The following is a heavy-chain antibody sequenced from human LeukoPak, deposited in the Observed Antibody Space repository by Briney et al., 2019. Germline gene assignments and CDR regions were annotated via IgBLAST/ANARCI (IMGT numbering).Heavy chain of an antibody. CDR3: AKTSRYCSDGSCYSGYGLDV. D-gene: IGHD2-15*01. J-gene: IGHJ6*02. V-gene: IGHV3-23*01. Sequence: PGGSLRLSCAASGFRFGSYTMSWVRQAPGKELEWVSSISGSGRRTDYADSVKGRFTISRDNSKDTGYLQMNSLRAEDTAIYYCAKTSRYCSDGSCYSGYGLDVWGQGTTVTVSS. CDR2: ISGSGRRT. CDR1: GFRFGSYT.